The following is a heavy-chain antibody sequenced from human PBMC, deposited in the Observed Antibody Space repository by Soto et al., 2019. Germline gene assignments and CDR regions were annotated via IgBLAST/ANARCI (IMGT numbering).Heavy chain of an antibody. CDR1: GRSMSGYN. D-gene: IGHD3-10*01. J-gene: IGHJ3*02. Sequence: QVQQQQWGARLLKPSETLSLNCAEYGRSMSGYNWSWLRRSPVRGLEWIGEIGPTGVTNYGPSFMSRVTVSVDTSKYELSLRLTQVTAADTATYLCARIGVGFGFDIWGLGTMVSVSS. CDR2: IGPTGVT. V-gene: IGHV4-34*02. CDR3: ARIGVGFGFDI.